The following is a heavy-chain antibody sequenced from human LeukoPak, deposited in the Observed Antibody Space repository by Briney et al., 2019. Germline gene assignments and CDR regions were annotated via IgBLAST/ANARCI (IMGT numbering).Heavy chain of an antibody. CDR1: GGSISSSSYY. CDR3: ARRPTGDPKFDY. CDR2: FYYSGST. J-gene: IGHJ4*02. V-gene: IGHV4-39*07. Sequence: PSETLSLTCTVSGGSISSSSYYWGWIRQPPGNGLEWIGSFYYSGSTYYSPSLKSRATISVDTSKNRFSLKLSTVTAADTAVYYCARRPTGDPKFDYWGQGTLVTVSS. D-gene: IGHD7-27*01.